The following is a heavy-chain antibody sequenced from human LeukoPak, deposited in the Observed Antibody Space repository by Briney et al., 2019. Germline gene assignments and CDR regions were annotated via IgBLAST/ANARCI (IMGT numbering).Heavy chain of an antibody. V-gene: IGHV3-15*01. CDR1: GFTFSTYA. J-gene: IGHJ5*02. Sequence: PGGSLRLSCAASGFTFSTYAMSWVRQAPGKGLEWVGRIRSNSDGGAIDYAAPVKGRFALSRDDSKNTLYLQMNSLQTEDTAMYYCATDFYDSTWGQGTLVTVSS. CDR3: ATDFYDST. CDR2: IRSNSDGGAI. D-gene: IGHD2/OR15-2a*01.